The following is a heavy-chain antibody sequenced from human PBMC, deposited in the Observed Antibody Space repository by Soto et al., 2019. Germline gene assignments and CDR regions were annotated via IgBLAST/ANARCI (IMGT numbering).Heavy chain of an antibody. CDR1: GDSVPSNSAA. V-gene: IGHV6-1*01. Sequence: SQTLSLTCAISGDSVPSNSAAWNWIRQSPSRGLEWLGRTYYRSKWYNDYAVSVKSRITINPDTSKNQFSLQLNSVTPEDTAVYYCARDLSSSWYLGPPFDYWGQGTLVTVSS. CDR3: ARDLSSSWYLGPPFDY. CDR2: TYYRSKWYN. J-gene: IGHJ4*02. D-gene: IGHD6-13*01.